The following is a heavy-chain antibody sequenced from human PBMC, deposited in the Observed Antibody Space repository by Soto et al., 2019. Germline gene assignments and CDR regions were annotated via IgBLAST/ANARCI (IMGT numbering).Heavy chain of an antibody. CDR3: ARESVAVAGTDFDY. Sequence: QVQLVESGGGVVQSGRSLRLSCAASGFSFSSYGMHWVRQAPGKGLEWVAVKWYDGSNKYYADSVKGRFTISRDNSMYTLYLQMNSLRAEDTAVYYCARESVAVAGTDFDYWGQGTLVTVSS. D-gene: IGHD6-19*01. CDR2: KWYDGSNK. V-gene: IGHV3-33*01. CDR1: GFSFSSYG. J-gene: IGHJ4*02.